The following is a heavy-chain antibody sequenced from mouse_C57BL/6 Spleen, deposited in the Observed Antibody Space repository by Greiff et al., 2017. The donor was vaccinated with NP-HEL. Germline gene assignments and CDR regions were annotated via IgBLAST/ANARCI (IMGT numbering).Heavy chain of an antibody. CDR2: ISSGSSTI. CDR3: ARGVEAGAMDY. J-gene: IGHJ4*01. CDR1: GFTFSDYG. V-gene: IGHV5-17*01. D-gene: IGHD1-1*01. Sequence: DVMLVESGGGLVKPGGSLKLSCAASGFTFSDYGMHWVRQAPEKGLEWVAYISSGSSTIYYADTVQGRFTISRDNAKNTLFLQMTSLRSEDTAMYYCARGVEAGAMDYWGQGTSVTVSS.